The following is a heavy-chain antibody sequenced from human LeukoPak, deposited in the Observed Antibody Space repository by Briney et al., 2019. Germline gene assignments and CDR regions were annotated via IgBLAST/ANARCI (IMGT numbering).Heavy chain of an antibody. V-gene: IGHV3-30*04. J-gene: IGHJ3*02. CDR3: ARDRGYYGPRTGGAFDI. D-gene: IGHD3-10*01. CDR1: GFTFSSYA. Sequence: GGSLRLSCAASGFTFSSYAMHWVRQAPGKGLEWVAVISYDGSNKYYADSVKGRFTISRDNSKNTLCLQMNSLRAEDTAVYYCARDRGYYGPRTGGAFDIWGQGTMVTVSS. CDR2: ISYDGSNK.